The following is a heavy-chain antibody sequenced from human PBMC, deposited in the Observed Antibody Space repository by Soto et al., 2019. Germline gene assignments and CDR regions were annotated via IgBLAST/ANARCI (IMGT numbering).Heavy chain of an antibody. V-gene: IGHV3-21*01. CDR2: ISSSSSYI. Sequence: GGSLRLSCAASGFTFSSYSMNWVRQAPGKGLEWVSSISSSSSYIYYADSVKGRFTISRDNAKNSLYLQMNSLRAGDTAGYYWERAKVTKNAFDIWGKGTMVTVSS. CDR3: ERAKVTKNAFDI. D-gene: IGHD4-17*01. CDR1: GFTFSSYS. J-gene: IGHJ3*02.